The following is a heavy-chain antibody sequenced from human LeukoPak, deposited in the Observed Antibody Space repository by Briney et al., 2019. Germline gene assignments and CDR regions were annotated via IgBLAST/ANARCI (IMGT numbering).Heavy chain of an antibody. CDR2: IWYDGSNK. CDR1: GFTFSSYG. V-gene: IGHV3-33*01. CDR3: ARDGTIFGVVPHGWFDP. D-gene: IGHD3-3*01. Sequence: GGSLRLSCAASGFTFSSYGMHWVRQAPGKGLEWVAVIWYDGSNKYYADSVKGRFTISRDNSKNTLYLQMSSLRAEDTAVYYCARDGTIFGVVPHGWFDPWGQGTLVTVSS. J-gene: IGHJ5*02.